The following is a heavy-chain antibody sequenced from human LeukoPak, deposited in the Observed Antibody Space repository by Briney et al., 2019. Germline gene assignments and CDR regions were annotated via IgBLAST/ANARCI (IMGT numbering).Heavy chain of an antibody. CDR2: ISGSGGST. CDR3: ARGYSSGWYGDY. J-gene: IGHJ4*02. D-gene: IGHD6-19*01. CDR1: GFTFSSYA. V-gene: IGHV3-23*01. Sequence: EGSLRLSCAASGFTFSSYAMSWVRQAPGKGLEWVSAISGSGGSTYYADSVKGRFTISRDNSKNSLYLQMNSLRAEDTALYYCARGYSSGWYGDYWGQGTLVTVSS.